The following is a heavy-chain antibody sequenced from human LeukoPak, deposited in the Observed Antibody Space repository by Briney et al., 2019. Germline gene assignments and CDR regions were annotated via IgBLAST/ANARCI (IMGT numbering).Heavy chain of an antibody. CDR2: INHSGST. CDR1: GGSFSGYY. J-gene: IGHJ4*02. CDR3: AREGVRYYDSSGYYYRVSPEYYFDY. Sequence: SETLSLTCAVYGGSFSGYYWSWIRQPPGKGLEWIGEINHSGSTNYNPSLKSRVTISVDTSKNQFSLKLSSVTAADTAVYYCAREGVRYYDSSGYYYRVSPEYYFDYWGQGTLVTVSP. V-gene: IGHV4-34*01. D-gene: IGHD3-22*01.